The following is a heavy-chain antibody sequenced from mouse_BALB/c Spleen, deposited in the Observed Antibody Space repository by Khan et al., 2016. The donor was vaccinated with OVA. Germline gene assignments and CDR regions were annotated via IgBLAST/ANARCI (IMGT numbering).Heavy chain of an antibody. Sequence: EVELVESGGDLVKPGGSLKLSCAASGITFSSYSMSWVRQTPDKRLEWVASISSGGDYTYYPDSVKGRFTISRDNAKNTLYLQMSDLKSEDTAMYYCADHLTGSFAYGGQGTLVTVSA. CDR1: GITFSSYS. CDR2: ISSGGDYT. CDR3: ADHLTGSFAY. J-gene: IGHJ3*01. D-gene: IGHD4-1*01. V-gene: IGHV5-6*01.